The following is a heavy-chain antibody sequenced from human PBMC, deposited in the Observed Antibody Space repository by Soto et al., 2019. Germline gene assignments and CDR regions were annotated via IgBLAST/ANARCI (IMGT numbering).Heavy chain of an antibody. CDR1: GFTFISYA. CDR2: ISGSGGST. V-gene: IGHV3-23*01. CDR3: AKDWVKAPFDY. Sequence: GGSLRLSCAASGFTFISYAMSWVRQAPGKGLEWVSAISGSGGSTYYADSVKGRFTISRDNSKNTPYLQMNSLRAEDTAVYYCAKDWVKAPFDYWGQGTLVTVSS. J-gene: IGHJ4*02. D-gene: IGHD3-16*01.